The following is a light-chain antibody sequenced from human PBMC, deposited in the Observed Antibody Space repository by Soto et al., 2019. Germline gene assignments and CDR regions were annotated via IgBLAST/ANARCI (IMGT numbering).Light chain of an antibody. CDR1: SSDVGSYNL. CDR3: CSFPGSSPLVL. CDR2: EGS. J-gene: IGLJ2*01. Sequence: QSVLTQPASVSGSPGQSITISCTGTSSDVGSYNLVSWYQQHPGKAPKLMIYEGSKRPSGVSNRFSGSRSGNTASLTISGLQAEDEANYYCCSFPGSSPLVLFGGGTKLTVL. V-gene: IGLV2-23*01.